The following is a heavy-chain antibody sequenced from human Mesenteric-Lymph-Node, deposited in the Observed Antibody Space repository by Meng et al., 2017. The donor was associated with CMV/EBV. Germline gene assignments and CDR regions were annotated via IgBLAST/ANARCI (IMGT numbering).Heavy chain of an antibody. V-gene: IGHV3-20*04. D-gene: IGHD6-6*01. J-gene: IGHJ6*02. Sequence: GESLKISCAASGFTFDDYGMSWVRQAPGKGLEWVSGINWNGGSTGYADSVKGRFTISRDNAKNSLYLQMNSLRAEDTAVYYCARDDYSSSSYGMDVWGQGTTVTVSS. CDR2: INWNGGST. CDR1: GFTFDDYG. CDR3: ARDDYSSSSYGMDV.